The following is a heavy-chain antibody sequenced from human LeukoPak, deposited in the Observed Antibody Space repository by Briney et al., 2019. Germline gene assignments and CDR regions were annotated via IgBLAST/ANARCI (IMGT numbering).Heavy chain of an antibody. J-gene: IGHJ3*02. CDR2: IYYSGST. CDR1: GGSISSGDYY. Sequence: PSETLSLTCTVSGGSISSGDYYWSWIRQPPGKGLEWIGYIYYSGSTYYNPSLKSRVTISVDTSKSQFSLKLSSVTAADTAVYYCARDQGIAAAGNDAFDIWGQGTMVTVSS. D-gene: IGHD6-13*01. V-gene: IGHV4-30-4*01. CDR3: ARDQGIAAAGNDAFDI.